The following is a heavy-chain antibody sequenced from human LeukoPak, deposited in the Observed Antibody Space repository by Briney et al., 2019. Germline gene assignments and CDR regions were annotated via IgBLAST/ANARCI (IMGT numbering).Heavy chain of an antibody. Sequence: GGSLRLSCAASEFTFSSYWMHWVRQAPGEGLVWVSRINSDGSSTSYADSVKGRFTISRDNAKNNLYLQMNSLRAEDTAVDYCARDRDYYGSGSYGGYWGQGTLVTVSS. CDR3: ARDRDYYGSGSYGGY. CDR2: INSDGSST. CDR1: EFTFSSYW. D-gene: IGHD3-10*01. J-gene: IGHJ4*02. V-gene: IGHV3-74*01.